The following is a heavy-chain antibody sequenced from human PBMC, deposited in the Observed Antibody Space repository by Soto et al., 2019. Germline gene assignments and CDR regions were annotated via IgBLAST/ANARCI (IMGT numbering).Heavy chain of an antibody. V-gene: IGHV3-48*02. CDR1: GFTFSSYS. J-gene: IGHJ5*02. D-gene: IGHD3-3*01. Sequence: GGSLRLSCAASGFTFSSYSMNWVRQAPGKGLEWVSYISSSSSTIYYADSVKGRFTISRDNAKNSLYLQMNSLRDEDTAVYYCAGAPYDFWSGYQHNWFDPWGQGTLVTVSS. CDR3: AGAPYDFWSGYQHNWFDP. CDR2: ISSSSSTI.